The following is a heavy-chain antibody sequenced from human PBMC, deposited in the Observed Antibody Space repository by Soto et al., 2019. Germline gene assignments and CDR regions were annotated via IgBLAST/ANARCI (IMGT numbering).Heavy chain of an antibody. J-gene: IGHJ5*02. CDR2: ISYGGSNK. V-gene: IGHV3-30-3*01. CDR3: AKVPYYDFWSGPAPGWFDP. D-gene: IGHD3-3*01. CDR1: GFTFSSYA. Sequence: PRGSLRLSCAASGFTFSSYAMHWVRQAPGKGLEWVSAISYGGSNKYYADSVKGRFTISRDNSKNTLYLQMNSLRAEDTAVYYCAKVPYYDFWSGPAPGWFDPWGQGTLVTVSS.